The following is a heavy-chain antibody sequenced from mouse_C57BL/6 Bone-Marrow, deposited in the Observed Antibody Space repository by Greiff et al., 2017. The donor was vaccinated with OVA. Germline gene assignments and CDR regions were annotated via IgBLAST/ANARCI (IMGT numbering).Heavy chain of an antibody. CDR1: GYTFTSYW. D-gene: IGHD1-1*01. V-gene: IGHV1-72*01. CDR2: IDPNSGGT. CDR3: ARLPYYGSRGGHYAMDY. J-gene: IGHJ4*01. Sequence: VKLKQPGAELVKPGASVKLSCKASGYTFTSYWMHWVKQRPGRGLEWIGRIDPNSGGTKYNEKFKSKATLTVDKPSSTAYMQLSSLTSEDSAVYYCARLPYYGSRGGHYAMDYWGQGTSVTVSS.